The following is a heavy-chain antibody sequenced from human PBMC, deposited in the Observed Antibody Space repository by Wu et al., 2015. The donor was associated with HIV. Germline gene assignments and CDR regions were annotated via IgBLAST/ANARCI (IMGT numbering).Heavy chain of an antibody. D-gene: IGHD5-12*01. CDR2: IIPVFGKT. J-gene: IGHJ3*02. CDR1: GGTFSADA. CDR3: VRPYSGYAYDVFDI. V-gene: IGHV1-69*05. Sequence: QVLLVQSGSEVKKPGSSMKVSCKASGGTFSADAISWVRQAPGQGLEWMGGIIPVFGKTNYPQKFQGRVTITTDKSTSTAYMELSSLRSDDTAVYYCVRPYSGYAYDVFDIW.